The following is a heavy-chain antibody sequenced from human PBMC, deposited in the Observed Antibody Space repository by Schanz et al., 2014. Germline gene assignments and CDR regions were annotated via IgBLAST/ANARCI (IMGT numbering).Heavy chain of an antibody. CDR1: GGTFSSYT. CDR2: IIPILGIA. CDR3: AGTYCSSTSSYTGYSYVDV. D-gene: IGHD2-2*02. J-gene: IGHJ6*03. V-gene: IGHV1-69*02. Sequence: QVQLVQSEAEVKKPGSSVKVSCKASGGTFSSYTISWVRQAPGQGLEWMVRIIPILGIANYAQNFQGRVTMTADKSTSTAYMKLTSLRSEDTAVYYCAGTYCSSTSSYTGYSYVDVWGKGTTVTVSS.